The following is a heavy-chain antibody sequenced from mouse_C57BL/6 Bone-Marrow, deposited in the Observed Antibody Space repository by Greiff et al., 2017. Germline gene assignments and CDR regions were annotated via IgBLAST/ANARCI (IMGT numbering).Heavy chain of an antibody. D-gene: IGHD1-1*01. V-gene: IGHV1-85*01. CDR3: ARLEFDGSSGDWYFDV. CDR2: IYPRDGST. Sequence: QVQLQQSGPELVKPGASVKLSCKASGYTFTSYDINWVKQRPGQGLEWIGWIYPRDGSTKSNEKFKGKATLTVDTSSSTAYMELHRLTSEDSAVYFCARLEFDGSSGDWYFDVWGTGTTVTGSS. J-gene: IGHJ1*03. CDR1: GYTFTSYD.